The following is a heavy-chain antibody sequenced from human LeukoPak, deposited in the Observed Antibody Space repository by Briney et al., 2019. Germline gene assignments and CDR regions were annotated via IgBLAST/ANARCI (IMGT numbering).Heavy chain of an antibody. Sequence: ASVKVSCKASGYTFTSYGISWVRQAPGQGLEWMGWISAYNGNTNYAQKLQGRVTMTTDTSTSTAYMELRSLRSDDTAVYYCARDLSCDILTGYYRLGFGMDVWGQGTTVTVSS. CDR2: ISAYNGNT. D-gene: IGHD3-9*01. CDR1: GYTFTSYG. CDR3: ARDLSCDILTGYYRLGFGMDV. V-gene: IGHV1-18*01. J-gene: IGHJ6*02.